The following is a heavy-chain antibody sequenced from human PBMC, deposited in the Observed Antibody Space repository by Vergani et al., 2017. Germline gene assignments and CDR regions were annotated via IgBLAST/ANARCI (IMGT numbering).Heavy chain of an antibody. J-gene: IGHJ4*02. D-gene: IGHD5-18*01. V-gene: IGHV3-33*01. CDR3: AREDSWIQLWSLDY. CDR2: IWYDGSNK. CDR1: GFTFSSYG. Sequence: QVQLVESGGGVVQPGRSLRLSCAASGFTFSSYGMHWVRQAPGKGLEWVAVIWYDGSNKYYADSVKGRFTISRDNSKNTLYLQMNSLRAEDTAVYYCAREDSWIQLWSLDYWGQGTLVTVSS.